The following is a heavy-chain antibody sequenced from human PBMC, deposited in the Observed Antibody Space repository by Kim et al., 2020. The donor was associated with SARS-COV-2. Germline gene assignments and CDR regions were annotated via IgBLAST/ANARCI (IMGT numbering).Heavy chain of an antibody. D-gene: IGHD3-10*01. CDR2: INQDGSES. J-gene: IGHJ4*02. CDR3: ARSVVGDNY. Sequence: GGSLRLSCAASGFTFSHDWMTWVRQAPGKGLEWVANINQDGSESYYVDSVKGRFTISRDNAKNSLYLQMNSLRVEDMAVYYCARSVVGDNYWGRGT. V-gene: IGHV3-7*01. CDR1: GFTFSHDW.